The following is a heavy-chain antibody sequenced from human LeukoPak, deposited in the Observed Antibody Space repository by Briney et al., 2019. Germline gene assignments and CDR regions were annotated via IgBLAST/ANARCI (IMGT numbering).Heavy chain of an antibody. V-gene: IGHV1-69*04. J-gene: IGHJ4*02. CDR3: ARDPENLGSPSFDY. D-gene: IGHD1-26*01. CDR2: IIPILGIA. Sequence: GASVKVSCKASGGTFSSYAISWVRQAPGQGLEWMGRIIPILGIANYAQKFQGRVTITADKPTRTAYLEVSSLRSEDTAIYYCARDPENLGSPSFDYWGQGTLVTVSS. CDR1: GGTFSSYA.